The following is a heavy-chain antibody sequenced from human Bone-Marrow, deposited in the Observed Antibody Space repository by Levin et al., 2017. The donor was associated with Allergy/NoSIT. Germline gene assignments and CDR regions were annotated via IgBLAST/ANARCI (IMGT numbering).Heavy chain of an antibody. CDR2: IYYGGST. V-gene: IGHV4-31*03. D-gene: IGHD3-3*01. J-gene: IGHJ4*02. CDR3: ARLVFGVMIGLDY. Sequence: RSQTLSLTCSVSDDSIHSRGYYWSWIRQHPGKGLEWIGYIYYGGSTYYNPSLKSRVTISIDRSKNQFSLTMKSVTAADTAVYYCARLVFGVMIGLDYWGQGALVTVSS. CDR1: DDSIHSRGYY.